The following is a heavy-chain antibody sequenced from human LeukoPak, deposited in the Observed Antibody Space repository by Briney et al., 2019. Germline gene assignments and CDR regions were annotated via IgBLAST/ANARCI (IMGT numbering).Heavy chain of an antibody. CDR3: AREMWGTTLVTPFDY. D-gene: IGHD4-23*01. J-gene: IGHJ4*02. CDR2: ITTCNGNT. CDR1: GYTFISYG. Sequence: ASVTVSCKASGYTFISYGISWVRHAPGHGLEWKGWITTCNGNTYSAQKFQGRVTMTTDTSTSTAYMELRSLRSDYTAVYYCAREMWGTTLVTPFDYWGQGTLVTVSS. V-gene: IGHV1-18*01.